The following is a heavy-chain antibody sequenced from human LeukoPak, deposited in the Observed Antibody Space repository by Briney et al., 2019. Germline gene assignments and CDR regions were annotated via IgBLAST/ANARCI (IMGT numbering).Heavy chain of an antibody. CDR3: APEGIDYDRGFAY. Sequence: GASVNVSCKASGYTFTGYNIHWVRQAPGQGLEWMGRINPNSGDTIHVQKFQGRVTMTRDTSINTAYMELSGLRSDDTAVYYCAPEGIDYDRGFAYWGQGTLVTVSS. CDR1: GYTFTGYN. V-gene: IGHV1-2*02. J-gene: IGHJ4*02. CDR2: INPNSGDT. D-gene: IGHD3-22*01.